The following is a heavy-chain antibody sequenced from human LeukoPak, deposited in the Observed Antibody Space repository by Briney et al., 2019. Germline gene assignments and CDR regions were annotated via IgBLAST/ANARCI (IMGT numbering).Heavy chain of an antibody. D-gene: IGHD3-22*01. CDR3: AKDHESDGYPCLDH. V-gene: IGHV3-23*01. J-gene: IGHJ4*02. Sequence: SGGSLRLSCAVSGFTFSRLAMTWVRQSPGKGLEWVSTISASGPYYADAVRGRFTISRDNSRNTLSLQMDSLRAEDTAVYYCAKDHESDGYPCLDHWGLGTLVTVSS. CDR1: GFTFSRLA. CDR2: ISASGP.